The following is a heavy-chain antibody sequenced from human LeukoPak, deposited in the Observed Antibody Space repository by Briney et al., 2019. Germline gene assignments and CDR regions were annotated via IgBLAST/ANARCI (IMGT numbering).Heavy chain of an antibody. Sequence: GGSLRLSCAASGFTFSDYYMSWIRQAPGKGLEWVSYISSSSSYTNYADSVKGRFTISRDNAKNSLYLQMNSLRAEDTAVYYCARNLGYCSGGSCHERVIWLDPWGQGTLVTVSS. V-gene: IGHV3-11*06. D-gene: IGHD2-15*01. J-gene: IGHJ5*02. CDR3: ARNLGYCSGGSCHERVIWLDP. CDR1: GFTFSDYY. CDR2: ISSSSSYT.